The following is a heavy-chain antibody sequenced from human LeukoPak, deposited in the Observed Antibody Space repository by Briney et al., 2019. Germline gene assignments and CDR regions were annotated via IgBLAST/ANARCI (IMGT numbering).Heavy chain of an antibody. V-gene: IGHV3-48*03. CDR1: GFTFRNYA. D-gene: IGHD6-19*01. CDR3: ARAYSSGWFKYWFDP. Sequence: GGSLRLSCADSGFTFRNYAMTWVRQAPGKGLEWVSVISGSGGSTYYADSVKGRFTISRDNAKNSLYLQMNSLRAEDTAVYYCARAYSSGWFKYWFDPWGQGTLVTASS. CDR2: ISGSGGST. J-gene: IGHJ5*02.